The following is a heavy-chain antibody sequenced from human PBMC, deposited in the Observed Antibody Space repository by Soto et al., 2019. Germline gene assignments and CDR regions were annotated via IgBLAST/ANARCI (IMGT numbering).Heavy chain of an antibody. CDR2: MNPNSGNT. V-gene: IGHV1-8*01. CDR3: ARIGCSSTSCTYYYYSYMDV. CDR1: GYTITSYD. J-gene: IGHJ6*03. D-gene: IGHD2-2*01. Sequence: ASVKVSCKASGYTITSYDINWVRQATGQGLEWMGWMNPNSGNTGYAQKFQGRVTMTRNTSISTAYMELSSLRSEDTAVYYCARIGCSSTSCTYYYYSYMDVWGKGTTVTVSS.